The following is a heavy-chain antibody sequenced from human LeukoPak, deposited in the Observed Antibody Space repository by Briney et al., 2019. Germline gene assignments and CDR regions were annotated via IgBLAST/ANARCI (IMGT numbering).Heavy chain of an antibody. CDR3: ARDRYCSGGSCYPFDY. Sequence: ASVKVFCKASGYTFTGYYMQWVRQAPGQGLEWMGWINPNSGGTNYAQKFQGRVTMTRDTSISTAYMELSRLRSDDTAVYYCARDRYCSGGSCYPFDYWGQGTLVTVSS. CDR1: GYTFTGYY. J-gene: IGHJ4*02. CDR2: INPNSGGT. D-gene: IGHD2-15*01. V-gene: IGHV1-2*02.